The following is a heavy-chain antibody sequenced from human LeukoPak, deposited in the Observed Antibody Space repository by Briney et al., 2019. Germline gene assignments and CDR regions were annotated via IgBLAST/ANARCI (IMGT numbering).Heavy chain of an antibody. J-gene: IGHJ3*02. CDR1: GGTFSSYA. CDR2: IIPIFGTA. CDR3: AREDCSGGSCYGHDAFDI. Sequence: ASVKVSCKASGGTFSSYAISWVRQAPGQGLEWMGGIIPIFGTANYAQKFQGRVTITTDESMSTAYMELSSLRAEDTAVYYCAREDCSGGSCYGHDAFDIWGQGTMVTVSS. D-gene: IGHD2-15*01. V-gene: IGHV1-69*05.